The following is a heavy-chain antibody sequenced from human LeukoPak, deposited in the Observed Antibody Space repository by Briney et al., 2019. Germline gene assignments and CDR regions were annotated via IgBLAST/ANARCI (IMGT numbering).Heavy chain of an antibody. J-gene: IGHJ2*01. CDR2: INPNSGGT. D-gene: IGHD4-17*01. V-gene: IGHV1-2*02. CDR1: GYTFSGYY. Sequence: AASVKVSCKASGYTFSGYYMHWVRQAPGQGLEWMWWINPNSGGTYYAQKFQGRVTMTRDTSISTVYMELSSLRSEDTAVYYCARDFTTVKVGYFDLWGRGTLVTVSS. CDR3: ARDFTTVKVGYFDL.